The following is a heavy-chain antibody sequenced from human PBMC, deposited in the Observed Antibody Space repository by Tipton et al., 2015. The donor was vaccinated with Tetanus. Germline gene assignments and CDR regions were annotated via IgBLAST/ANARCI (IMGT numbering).Heavy chain of an antibody. V-gene: IGHV3-21*01. CDR2: ISSRNTYI. CDR1: GFTFSNYV. CDR3: TSGNTFDY. J-gene: IGHJ4*02. D-gene: IGHD1/OR15-1a*01. Sequence: SLRLSCAVSGFTFSNYVMNWVRQAPGKGPEWVSSISSRNTYIYYADSAKGRFTISRDNAKSSLFLQMDSLRAEDTALYYCTSGNTFDYWGQGTLVTVSS.